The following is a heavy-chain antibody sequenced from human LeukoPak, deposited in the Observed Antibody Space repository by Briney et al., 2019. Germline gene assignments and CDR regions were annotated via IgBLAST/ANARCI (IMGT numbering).Heavy chain of an antibody. J-gene: IGHJ4*02. D-gene: IGHD5-18*01. Sequence: SETLSLTCTVSGVSISSYYWSWIRQPPGKGLEWIGYIYYSGNTNYNPSLKSRVTISVDTSKHQFSLKLSSVTAADTAVYYCARVGQELWSRGYFDYWGQGTLVTVSS. CDR2: IYYSGNT. CDR3: ARVGQELWSRGYFDY. V-gene: IGHV4-59*12. CDR1: GVSISSYY.